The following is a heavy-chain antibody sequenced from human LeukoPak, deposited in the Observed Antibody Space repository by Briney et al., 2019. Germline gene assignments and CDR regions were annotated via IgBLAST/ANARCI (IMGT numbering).Heavy chain of an antibody. J-gene: IGHJ6*02. Sequence: PSATLSLTCTVSGGSINTYYWSWIRQPPGKGMEWIGYIYYSGSTNYKPSLKSRVTISVGTSKNQFSLKLSSVTAADTAVYYCTRHHSKFWHYGMDVWGQGTTVTVSS. CDR2: IYYSGST. V-gene: IGHV4-59*08. D-gene: IGHD3-3*01. CDR1: GGSINTYY. CDR3: TRHHSKFWHYGMDV.